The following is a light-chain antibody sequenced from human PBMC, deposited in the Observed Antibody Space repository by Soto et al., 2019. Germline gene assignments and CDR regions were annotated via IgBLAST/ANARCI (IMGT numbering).Light chain of an antibody. J-gene: IGKJ1*01. CDR1: QSISGW. Sequence: DTQMTQSPSTLSASVGDRVTITCRASQSISGWLAWYQQKPRKAPKLLIYDASSLESGVPSRFSGGGSGTEFTLTISSLQPDDSATYYCQQYNTSSRTFGQGTKVEIK. V-gene: IGKV1-5*01. CDR2: DAS. CDR3: QQYNTSSRT.